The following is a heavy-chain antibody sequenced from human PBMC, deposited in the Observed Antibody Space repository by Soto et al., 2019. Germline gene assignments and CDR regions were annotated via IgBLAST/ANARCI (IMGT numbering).Heavy chain of an antibody. CDR1: GFTFTSYG. J-gene: IGHJ6*02. CDR2: IWYDGSNK. Sequence: GECLKISCAASGFTFTSYGMHWVRQAPGKGLEWVAVIWYDGSNKYSVDSVKGRFTISRDNSKNTVYLQMNSLRAEDTAVYYCARDGRYYYDSSDNYGMDVWGQGTTVTVSS. CDR3: ARDGRYYYDSSDNYGMDV. D-gene: IGHD3-22*01. V-gene: IGHV3-33*01.